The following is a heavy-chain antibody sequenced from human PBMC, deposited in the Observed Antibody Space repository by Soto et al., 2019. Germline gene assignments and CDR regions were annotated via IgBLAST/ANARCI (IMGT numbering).Heavy chain of an antibody. CDR1: GGSISSSSYY. V-gene: IGHV4-39*01. Sequence: SETLSLTCTVSGGSISSSSYYWGWIRQPPGKGLEWIGSIYYSVSTYYNPSLKSRVTISVDTSKNQFSLNLSSVRAADTAVECCAGLRVVAATLDYWGEVTLVT. D-gene: IGHD2-15*01. CDR2: IYYSVST. J-gene: IGHJ4*02. CDR3: AGLRVVAATLDY.